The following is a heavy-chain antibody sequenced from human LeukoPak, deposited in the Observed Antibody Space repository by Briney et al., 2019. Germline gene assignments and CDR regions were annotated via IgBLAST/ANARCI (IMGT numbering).Heavy chain of an antibody. V-gene: IGHV4-61*01. CDR2: IYYSGNT. D-gene: IGHD6-6*01. J-gene: IGHJ4*02. Sequence: SETLSLTCAVSGSSVRSDNYYWNWIRQPPGKGLEWIGYIYYSGNTNYNPSLKSRVTISVDTSKKQFSLKLSSVTAADTAVYFCARGGSRQISSSDLDYWGQGTLVTVSS. CDR1: GSSVRSDNYY. CDR3: ARGGSRQISSSDLDY.